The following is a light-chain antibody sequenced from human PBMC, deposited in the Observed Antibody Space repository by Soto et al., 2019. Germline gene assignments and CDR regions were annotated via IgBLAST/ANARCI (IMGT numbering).Light chain of an antibody. CDR2: EVS. Sequence: QSALTQPASVSGSPGQSITISCTGTSSGVGGYNYVSWYQQHPGKAPKLMIYEVSNRPSGVSNRFSGSKSGNTASLTISGLQTEDEADYYCSSFTSINTWVFGGGTQLTVL. V-gene: IGLV2-14*01. CDR3: SSFTSINTWV. J-gene: IGLJ7*01. CDR1: SSGVGGYNY.